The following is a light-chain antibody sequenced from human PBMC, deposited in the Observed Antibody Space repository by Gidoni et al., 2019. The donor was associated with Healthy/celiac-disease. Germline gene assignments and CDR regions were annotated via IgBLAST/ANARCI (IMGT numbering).Light chain of an antibody. CDR2: KAS. Sequence: PSTLSASVGDRVTITCRASQSISSWLAWYQQKPGKAPKLLIYKASSLESGVPSRFSGSGSGTEFTLTISSLQPDDFATYYCQQYNSYSYTFGQGTKLEIK. V-gene: IGKV1-5*03. CDR3: QQYNSYSYT. J-gene: IGKJ2*01. CDR1: QSISSW.